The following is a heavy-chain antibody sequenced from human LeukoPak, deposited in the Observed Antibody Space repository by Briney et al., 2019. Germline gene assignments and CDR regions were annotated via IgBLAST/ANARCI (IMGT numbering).Heavy chain of an antibody. J-gene: IGHJ4*02. D-gene: IGHD5-18*01. Sequence: PGGSLRLSCAASGFTFSSYSMNWVRQAPGKGLEWVSSISSSSSYIYYADSVKGRFTISRDNAKNSLYLQMNSLRAEDTAIYYCARGDSAMAYLLDYWGQGTLVTVSS. CDR1: GFTFSSYS. V-gene: IGHV3-21*01. CDR3: ARGDSAMAYLLDY. CDR2: ISSSSSYI.